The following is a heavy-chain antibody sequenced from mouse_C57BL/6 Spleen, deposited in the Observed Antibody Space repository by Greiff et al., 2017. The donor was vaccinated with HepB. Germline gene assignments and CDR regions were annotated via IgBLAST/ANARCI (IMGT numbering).Heavy chain of an antibody. Sequence: VQGVESGAELVRPGASVTLSCKASGYTFTDYEMHWVKQTPVHGLEWIGAIDPETGGTAYNQKFKGKAILTADKSSSTAYMELRSLTSEDSAVYYCFTTVVADYWGQGTTLTVSS. CDR1: GYTFTDYE. CDR3: FTTVVADY. CDR2: IDPETGGT. J-gene: IGHJ2*01. D-gene: IGHD1-1*01. V-gene: IGHV1-15*01.